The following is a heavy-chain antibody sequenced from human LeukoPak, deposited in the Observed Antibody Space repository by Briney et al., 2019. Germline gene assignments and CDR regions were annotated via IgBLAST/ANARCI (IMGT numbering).Heavy chain of an antibody. CDR3: ARDRVASGRFGEVAS. Sequence: GGSLRLSCAASGFTFSTYSMNWVRQAPGKGLEWVSFISGGGSYIYYAESVKGRFTISRDNAKNSLYLQMNRLRAEDTAIYYCARDRVASGRFGEVASWGQGTLVTVSS. CDR2: ISGGGSYI. J-gene: IGHJ5*02. CDR1: GFTFSTYS. V-gene: IGHV3-21*01. D-gene: IGHD3-10*01.